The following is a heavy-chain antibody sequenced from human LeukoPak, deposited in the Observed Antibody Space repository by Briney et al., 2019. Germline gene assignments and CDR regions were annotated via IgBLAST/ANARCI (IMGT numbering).Heavy chain of an antibody. CDR1: GYTFTSYY. Sequence: SVKVSCKASGYTFTSYYMHWVRQAPGQGLEWMGIINPSGGSTSYAQKFQGRVTMTRDMSTSTVYMELSSLRSEDTAVYYCARDQRGYCSGGSCWDWFDPWGQGTLVTVSS. D-gene: IGHD2-15*01. J-gene: IGHJ5*02. CDR3: ARDQRGYCSGGSCWDWFDP. V-gene: IGHV1-46*01. CDR2: INPSGGST.